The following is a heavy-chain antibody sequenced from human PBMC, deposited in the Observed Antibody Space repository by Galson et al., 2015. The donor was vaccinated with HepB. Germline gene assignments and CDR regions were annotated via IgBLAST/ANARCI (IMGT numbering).Heavy chain of an antibody. D-gene: IGHD3-10*01. CDR3: AGQKEGDYYGSGSYSPDDY. Sequence: SLRLSCAASGFTFSSYAMHWVRQAPGKGLEWVAVISYDGSNKYYADSVKGRFTISRDNSKNTLYLQMNSLRAEDTAVYYCAGQKEGDYYGSGSYSPDDYWGQGTLVTVSS. CDR2: ISYDGSNK. CDR1: GFTFSSYA. J-gene: IGHJ4*02. V-gene: IGHV3-30-3*01.